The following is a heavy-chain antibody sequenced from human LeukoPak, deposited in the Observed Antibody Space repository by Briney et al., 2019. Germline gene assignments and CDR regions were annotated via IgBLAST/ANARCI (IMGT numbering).Heavy chain of an antibody. CDR1: GYTFTSYG. CDR2: ISAYNGNT. V-gene: IGHV1-18*01. Sequence: ASVKVSCKASGYTFTSYGISWVRQAPGQGLEWMGWISAYNGNTNYAQKLQGRVTMTTDTSTSTAYMELRSLRSDDTALYYCARENCGGDCYSSPFDYWGQGTLVTVSS. CDR3: ARENCGGDCYSSPFDY. J-gene: IGHJ4*02. D-gene: IGHD2-21*02.